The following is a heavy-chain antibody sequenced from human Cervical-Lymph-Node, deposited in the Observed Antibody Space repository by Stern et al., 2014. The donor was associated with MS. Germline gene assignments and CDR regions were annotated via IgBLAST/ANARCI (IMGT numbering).Heavy chain of an antibody. Sequence: QLVQSGGGVVQPGGSLRLSCAASGFTFSYYGMHWVRQAPGKGLEWVAVIWYDGSNKYYADSVKGRFTISRDNSQNTLYLQMNSLRDDDTSVYYCARDPYGDHGPFDYWGQGTLVTVSS. CDR3: ARDPYGDHGPFDY. CDR2: IWYDGSNK. CDR1: GFTFSYYG. V-gene: IGHV3-33*01. D-gene: IGHD4-17*01. J-gene: IGHJ4*02.